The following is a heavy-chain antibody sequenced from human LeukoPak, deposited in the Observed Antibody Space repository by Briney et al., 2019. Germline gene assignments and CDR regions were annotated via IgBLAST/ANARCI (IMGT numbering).Heavy chain of an antibody. CDR2: VIPILGIA. J-gene: IGHJ4*02. D-gene: IGHD3-22*01. CDR3: ARTPDYYDSSGYDY. V-gene: IGHV1-69*04. Sequence: SVKVSCKASGGTFSSYAISWVRQAPGQGLEWMGRVIPILGIANYAQKFQGRVTITADKSTSTAYMELSSLRSEDTAVYYCARTPDYYDSSGYDYWGQGTLVTVSS. CDR1: GGTFSSYA.